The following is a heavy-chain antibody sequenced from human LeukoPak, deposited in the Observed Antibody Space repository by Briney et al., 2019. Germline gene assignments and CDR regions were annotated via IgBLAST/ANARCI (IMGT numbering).Heavy chain of an antibody. D-gene: IGHD6-19*01. CDR3: ARDGRGAVAGTGFDY. Sequence: SVKVSCKASGGTFSSYAISWVRQAPGQGLEWMGGIIPIFGTANYAQKFQGRVTITADKSTSTAYMELSSLRSEDAAVYYCARDGRGAVAGTGFDYWGQGTLVTVSS. J-gene: IGHJ4*02. CDR1: GGTFSSYA. CDR2: IIPIFGTA. V-gene: IGHV1-69*06.